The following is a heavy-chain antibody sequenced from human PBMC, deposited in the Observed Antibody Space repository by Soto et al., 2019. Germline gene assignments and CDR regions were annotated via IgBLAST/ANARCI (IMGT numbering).Heavy chain of an antibody. CDR1: GYTFTSYD. CDR2: IHAGNGNT. D-gene: IGHD2-2*01. V-gene: IGHV1-3*01. J-gene: IGHJ6*02. CDR3: ARAACSSTSCYNYYAYGMDV. Sequence: ASVKVSCKASGYTFTSYDINWVRQAPGQRLEWMGWIHAGNGNTEHSQKFQGRVTITRDTSASTAYLELGSLRSEDTAVYYCARAACSSTSCYNYYAYGMDVWGQGTAVTVSS.